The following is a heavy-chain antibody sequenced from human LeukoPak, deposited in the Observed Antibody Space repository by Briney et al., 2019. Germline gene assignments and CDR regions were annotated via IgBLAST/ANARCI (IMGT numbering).Heavy chain of an antibody. CDR3: ARDRAMGALDY. CDR2: ISSSGSTI. D-gene: IGHD3-16*01. J-gene: IGHJ4*02. CDR1: GFTFSSYE. V-gene: IGHV3-48*03. Sequence: GGSLRLSCAASGFTFSSYEMNWVRQAPGKGLEGVSYISSSGSTIYYADSVKGRFTISRDNAKNSLYLQMSSLRAEDTAVYYCARDRAMGALDYWGKGTLVTVSS.